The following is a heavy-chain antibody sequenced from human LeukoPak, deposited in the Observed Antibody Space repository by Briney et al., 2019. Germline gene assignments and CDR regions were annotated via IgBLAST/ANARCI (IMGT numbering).Heavy chain of an antibody. Sequence: GGSLRLSCAASGFTFSNAWMIWVRQAPGKGLEWVGRIKSKTDGGTTDYAAPVKGRFTISRDDSKNTLYLQMNSLRAEDTAVYYCAKALYSGSYFVRYYFDYWGQGTLVTVSS. CDR1: GFTFSNAW. CDR3: AKALYSGSYFVRYYFDY. D-gene: IGHD1-26*01. CDR2: IKSKTDGGTT. J-gene: IGHJ4*02. V-gene: IGHV3-15*07.